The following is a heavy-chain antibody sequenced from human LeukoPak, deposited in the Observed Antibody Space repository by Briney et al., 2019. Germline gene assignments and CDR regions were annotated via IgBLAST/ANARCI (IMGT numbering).Heavy chain of an antibody. CDR3: VKVSDSFQFDY. D-gene: IGHD2-21*02. Sequence: QPGRSLRLSCAASGFTFSSYAMHWVRQAPGKGLEWVAVISYDGSNKYCADSVKGRFTISRDNSKSTLYLQMNSLRAEDTAVYYCVKVSDSFQFDYWGQGTLVTVSS. CDR2: ISYDGSNK. CDR1: GFTFSSYA. J-gene: IGHJ4*02. V-gene: IGHV3-30*18.